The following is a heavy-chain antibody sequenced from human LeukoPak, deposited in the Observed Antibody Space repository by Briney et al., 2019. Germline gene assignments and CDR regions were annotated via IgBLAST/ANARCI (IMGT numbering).Heavy chain of an antibody. D-gene: IGHD6-13*01. J-gene: IGHJ6*02. CDR3: ARVSSSSWYPYYYYGMDV. Sequence: GGSLRLSCAASGFTFSGYSMNWVRQAPGKGLEWVSYISSSSSTIYYADSVKGRFTISRDNAKNSLYLQMNSLRAEDTAVYYCARVSSSSWYPYYYYGMDVWGQGTTVTVSS. V-gene: IGHV3-48*04. CDR2: ISSSSSTI. CDR1: GFTFSGYS.